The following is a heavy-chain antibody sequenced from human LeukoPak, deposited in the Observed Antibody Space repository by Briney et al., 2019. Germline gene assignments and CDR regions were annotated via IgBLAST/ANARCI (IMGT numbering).Heavy chain of an antibody. D-gene: IGHD6-13*01. CDR1: GFTFSSYG. Sequence: GGSLRLSCAASGFTFSSYGMHWVRQAPGKGLEWVAVISYDGSNKYYADSVKGRFTISRDNSKNTLYLQINSLRAEDTAVYYCARGIAAAGTVYWGQGTLVTVSS. CDR3: ARGIAAAGTVY. V-gene: IGHV3-30*03. J-gene: IGHJ4*02. CDR2: ISYDGSNK.